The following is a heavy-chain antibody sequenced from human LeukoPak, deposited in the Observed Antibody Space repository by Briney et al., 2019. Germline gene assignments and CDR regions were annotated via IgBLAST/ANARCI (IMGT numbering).Heavy chain of an antibody. CDR1: GSTFRSVW. J-gene: IGHJ6*02. D-gene: IGHD2-2*02. CDR3: AIGKAIGG. V-gene: IGHV3-7*01. CDR2: IREDGSEK. Sequence: GGSLRLSSAASGSTFRSVWMTCVRQAPGKGLEWVAHIREDGSEKYYVDSVNGRFTISRDNAKNSLSLQMNSLRAEDMGVYYCAIGKAIGGWGQGTTVTVSS.